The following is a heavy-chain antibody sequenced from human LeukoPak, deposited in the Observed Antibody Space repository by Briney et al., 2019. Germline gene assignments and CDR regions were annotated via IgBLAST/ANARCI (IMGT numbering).Heavy chain of an antibody. V-gene: IGHV3-23*01. CDR1: GFTFSSYA. D-gene: IGHD1-14*01. J-gene: IGHJ5*02. CDR2: IIGSGGST. CDR3: APNQTVVP. Sequence: GGSLRLSCAASGFTFSSYAMSWVRQAPGKGVEGVSAIIGSGGSTYYAHSVKGRFTISRDDSKNTLYLQMTSMRGEATAVYYCAPNQTVVPWGQGTLVTVSS.